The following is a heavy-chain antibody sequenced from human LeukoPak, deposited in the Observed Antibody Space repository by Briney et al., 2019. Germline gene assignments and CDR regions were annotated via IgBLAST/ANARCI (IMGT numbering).Heavy chain of an antibody. D-gene: IGHD1-1*01. CDR2: VDYTGSA. J-gene: IGHJ4*02. Sequence: SETPSLTCTVSGGSISFYHWSWIRQPPGKGLEWIAYVDYTGSANYNPSLKSRVSISLDTSKNQFSLQLRSVTAADTAVYYCARRYNESPRDIRFDHWGQGTLVTVSS. CDR3: ARRYNESPRDIRFDH. CDR1: GGSISFYH. V-gene: IGHV4-59*01.